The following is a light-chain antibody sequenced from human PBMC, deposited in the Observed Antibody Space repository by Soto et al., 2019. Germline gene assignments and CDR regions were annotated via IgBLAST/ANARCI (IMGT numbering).Light chain of an antibody. Sequence: DIVMTQSPDSLAVSLGERATINCKSSQSVLYSSNNKNYLAWYQQKPGQPPKLLIYWASTRESGVPDRFSGSGSGTDFTLTISSLQPEDSAIYYCQQSYITPWAFGQGTKV. CDR1: QSVLYSSNNKNY. CDR2: WAS. V-gene: IGKV4-1*01. J-gene: IGKJ1*01. CDR3: QQSYITPWA.